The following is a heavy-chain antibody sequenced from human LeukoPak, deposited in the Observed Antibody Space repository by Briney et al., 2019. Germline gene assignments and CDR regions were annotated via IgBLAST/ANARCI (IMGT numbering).Heavy chain of an antibody. CDR3: ARTGTLRTSYYVMDV. CDR1: GGSFSGYY. V-gene: IGHV4-34*01. D-gene: IGHD1-14*01. J-gene: IGHJ6*02. CDR2: INHSGST. Sequence: SETLSLTCAVYGGSFSGYYWSWIRQPPGKGLEWIGEINHSGSTNYNPSLKGRVTISVDKSKSQFSLKLSSVTAADTAVYYCARTGTLRTSYYVMDVWGQGPTVTVSS.